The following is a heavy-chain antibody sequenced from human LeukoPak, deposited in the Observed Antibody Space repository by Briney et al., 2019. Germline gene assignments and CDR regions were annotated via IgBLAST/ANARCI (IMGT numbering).Heavy chain of an antibody. D-gene: IGHD1-26*01. CDR1: GGSIRTYY. CDR2: IHSSGST. CDR3: ARDIRTVGATPYFDY. Sequence: SETLSLTCTVSGGSIRTYYWSWVRQSPGGGLEWIANIHSSGSTYYNPSLKGRVTISIDTSKNQVSLKLTSVTSADTAVYYCARDIRTVGATPYFDYWGQGTLVTVSS. J-gene: IGHJ4*02. V-gene: IGHV4-59*01.